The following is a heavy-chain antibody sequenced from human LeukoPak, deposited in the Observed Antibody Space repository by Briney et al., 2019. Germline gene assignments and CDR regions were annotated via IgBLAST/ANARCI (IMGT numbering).Heavy chain of an antibody. CDR2: IHTSGST. Sequence: SETLSLTCSVSGGSISTYYCSWIRQPAGKGLEWIAQIHTSGSTNFNPSLKSRVSISMDTPNNQFSLMISSVTAADTAIYYCAGRGLSTGWTFDYWGHGTLVTVSS. V-gene: IGHV4-4*07. CDR3: AGRGLSTGWTFDY. J-gene: IGHJ4*01. CDR1: GGSISTYY. D-gene: IGHD6-19*01.